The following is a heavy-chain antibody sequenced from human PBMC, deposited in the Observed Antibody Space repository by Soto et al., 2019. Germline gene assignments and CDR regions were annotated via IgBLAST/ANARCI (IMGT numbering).Heavy chain of an antibody. CDR1: GGSISSGGYY. CDR3: ARAPGRMMNALRYYYGLDV. J-gene: IGHJ6*02. D-gene: IGHD2-8*01. CDR2: IYHMGGT. V-gene: IGHV4-31*02. Sequence: QVQLQESGPGLVKPSETLSFTCNVSGGSISSGGYYWSWIRQLPGKGLEWIGYIYHMGGTYYNPALKRRITISVDTSKNQFSLKMTSVTAADTAVYFCARAPGRMMNALRYYYGLDVWGPGTTVTVSS.